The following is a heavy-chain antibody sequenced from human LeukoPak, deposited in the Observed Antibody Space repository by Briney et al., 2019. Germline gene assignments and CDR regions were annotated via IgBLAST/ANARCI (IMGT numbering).Heavy chain of an antibody. Sequence: PSASLSPTCAVYGGSFSGYYWSWIRQPPGKGLEWIGEINHSGSTNYNPSLKSRVTISVDTSKNQFSLKLSSVTAADTAVYYCARGLGYDFWSGYLKPPAFDYWGQGTLVTVSS. CDR3: ARGLGYDFWSGYLKPPAFDY. CDR2: INHSGST. D-gene: IGHD3-3*01. J-gene: IGHJ4*02. CDR1: GGSFSGYY. V-gene: IGHV4-34*01.